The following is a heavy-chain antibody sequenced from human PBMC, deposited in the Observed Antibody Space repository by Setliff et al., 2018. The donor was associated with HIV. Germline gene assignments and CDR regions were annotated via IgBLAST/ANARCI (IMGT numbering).Heavy chain of an antibody. J-gene: IGHJ4*02. Sequence: ASVKVSCKASGYTFTSYYMHWVRQAPGQGLEWMGIINPSGGSTSYAQKFQGRVTMTRDTSTSTVYMELSSLRSDDTAVYYCARGAYYYDSSASDYFDYWGQGTLVTVSS. CDR2: INPSGGST. CDR1: GYTFTSYY. D-gene: IGHD3-22*01. CDR3: ARGAYYYDSSASDYFDY. V-gene: IGHV1-46*01.